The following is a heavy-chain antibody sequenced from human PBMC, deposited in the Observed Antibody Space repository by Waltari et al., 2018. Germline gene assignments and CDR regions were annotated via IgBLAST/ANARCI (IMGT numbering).Heavy chain of an antibody. Sequence: EVQLLESGGGLVQPGGSLRLSCEASGFKFSSYGMSWVRQAPGKGLEWVSVIGDSGGTKYYADSVKGRFTISRDNSKNTLQMQMNSLTAEDTAVYYCVKGALSAKKFDGWGQGILVTVSS. J-gene: IGHJ4*02. D-gene: IGHD6-19*01. CDR3: VKGALSAKKFDG. CDR1: GFKFSSYG. CDR2: IGDSGGTK. V-gene: IGHV3-23*01.